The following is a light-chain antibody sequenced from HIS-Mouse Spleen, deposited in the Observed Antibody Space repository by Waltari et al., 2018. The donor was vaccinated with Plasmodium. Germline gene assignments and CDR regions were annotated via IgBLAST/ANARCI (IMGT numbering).Light chain of an antibody. V-gene: IGLV1-51*01. Sequence: QSVLTQPPSVSAAPGPKVTISCSGSSSNIGNNYVPWYQQLPGTAPKLLIYDNNKRPSGIPDRFSGSKSGTSATLGITGLQTGDEADYYCGTWDSSLSAGVFGGGTKLTVL. CDR2: DNN. CDR1: SSNIGNNY. J-gene: IGLJ3*02. CDR3: GTWDSSLSAGV.